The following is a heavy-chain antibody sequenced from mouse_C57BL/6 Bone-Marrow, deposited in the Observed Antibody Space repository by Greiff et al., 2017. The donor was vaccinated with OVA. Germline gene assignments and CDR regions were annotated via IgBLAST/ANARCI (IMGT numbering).Heavy chain of an antibody. D-gene: IGHD1-1*01. V-gene: IGHV1-55*01. CDR3: ARRYYGSSYWYFDV. CDR1: GYTFTSYW. CDR2: IYPGSGST. Sequence: QVQLQQPGAELVKPGASVKMSCKASGYTFTSYWITWVKQRPGQGLEWIGDIYPGSGSTNYTEKFKSKATLTVDTSSSTAYMQLSSLTSEDSAVYYWARRYYGSSYWYFDVWGTGTTVTVSS. J-gene: IGHJ1*03.